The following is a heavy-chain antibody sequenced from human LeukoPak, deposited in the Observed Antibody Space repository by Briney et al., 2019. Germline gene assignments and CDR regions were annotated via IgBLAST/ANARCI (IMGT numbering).Heavy chain of an antibody. CDR1: GFTFSSYG. CDR3: ARDHRGYSGYGLDY. CDR2: IWYDGSNK. J-gene: IGHJ4*02. V-gene: IGHV3-33*01. D-gene: IGHD5-12*01. Sequence: GGSLRLSCAASGFTFSSYGMHWVRQAPGKGLEWVAVIWYDGSNKYYADSVKGRFTISRDNSKNTLYLQMNSLRAEDTAVYYCARDHRGYSGYGLDYWGQGTPVTVSS.